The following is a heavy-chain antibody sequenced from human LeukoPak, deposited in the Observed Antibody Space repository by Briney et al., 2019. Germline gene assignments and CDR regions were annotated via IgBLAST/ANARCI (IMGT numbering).Heavy chain of an antibody. V-gene: IGHV3-23*01. CDR3: ARGALIPDF. CDR2: ISKSDGST. CDR1: GFTFSSYA. J-gene: IGHJ4*02. Sequence: GGYLRRYGAASGFTFSSYAMTWVRQAPGKGLAWVSSISKSDGSTYYADSVKGRFTISRDNSKNTVYLHMDGLRVEDTAIYYCARGALIPDFRGQGTLVTVSS. D-gene: IGHD2-21*01.